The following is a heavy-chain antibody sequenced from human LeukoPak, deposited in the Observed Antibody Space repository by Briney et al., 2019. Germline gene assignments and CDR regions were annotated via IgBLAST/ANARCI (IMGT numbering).Heavy chain of an antibody. Sequence: SETLSLTCTVSGGSISSGGYYWSWIRQHPGKGLEWIGYTYYSGSTYYNPSLKSRVTISVDTSKNQFSLKLSSVTAADTAVYYCARDWQGGHFDYWGQGTLVTVSS. V-gene: IGHV4-31*03. CDR1: GGSISSGGYY. J-gene: IGHJ4*02. CDR3: ARDWQGGHFDY. D-gene: IGHD6-25*01. CDR2: TYYSGST.